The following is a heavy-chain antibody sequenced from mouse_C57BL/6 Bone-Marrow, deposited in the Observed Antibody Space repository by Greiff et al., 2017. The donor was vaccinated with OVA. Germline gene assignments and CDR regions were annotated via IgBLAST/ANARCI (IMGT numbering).Heavy chain of an antibody. CDR3: ARGLSYGNYKFAY. J-gene: IGHJ3*01. CDR2: IYPRSGNT. Sequence: QVQLKESGAELARPGASVKLSCKASGYTFTSYGISWVKQRTGQGLEWIGEIYPRSGNTYYNEKFKGKATLTADNSSSTAYMALHILTSDDSSVYFCARGLSYGNYKFAYWGQGTLVTVSA. CDR1: GYTFTSYG. V-gene: IGHV1-81*01. D-gene: IGHD2-1*01.